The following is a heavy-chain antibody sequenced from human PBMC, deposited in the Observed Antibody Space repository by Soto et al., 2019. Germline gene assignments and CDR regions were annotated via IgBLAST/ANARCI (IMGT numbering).Heavy chain of an antibody. J-gene: IGHJ4*02. Sequence: QLQLQESGPGLVKPSETLSLTCTVSGGSISSSSYYWGWIRQPPGKGLEWIGSIYYSGSTYYNPSLKSRVTISVDTSKNQFSLKLSSVTAADTAVYYCASLSRGLRTLAFDYWGQGTLVTVSS. CDR1: GGSISSSSYY. CDR3: ASLSRGLRTLAFDY. CDR2: IYYSGST. V-gene: IGHV4-39*01. D-gene: IGHD4-17*01.